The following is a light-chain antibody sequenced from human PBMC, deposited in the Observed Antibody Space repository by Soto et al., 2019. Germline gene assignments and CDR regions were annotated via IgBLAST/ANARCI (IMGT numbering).Light chain of an antibody. V-gene: IGKV3-20*01. Sequence: EIVLTQSPGTLSLSPGERATLSCRARQSVSSSYLAWYQQRPGQAPRLLIYGASIRATGIPSRFSGSESGTDFTLTISSLQPEDFATYYCQQSYSTPRTFGQGTKVDIK. J-gene: IGKJ1*01. CDR3: QQSYSTPRT. CDR2: GAS. CDR1: QSVSSSY.